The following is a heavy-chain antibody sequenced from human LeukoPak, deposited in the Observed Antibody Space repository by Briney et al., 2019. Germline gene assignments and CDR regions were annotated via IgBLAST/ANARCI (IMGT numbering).Heavy chain of an antibody. V-gene: IGHV1-2*02. Sequence: GASVKVSCKASGYTFTGYYMHWVRQAPGQGLEWMGWINPNSGGTNYTQKFQGRVTMTRDTSISTAYMELRSLRSDDTAVYYCARDDTAAYYFDYWGQGTLVTVSS. D-gene: IGHD5-18*01. CDR3: ARDDTAAYYFDY. CDR1: GYTFTGYY. J-gene: IGHJ4*02. CDR2: INPNSGGT.